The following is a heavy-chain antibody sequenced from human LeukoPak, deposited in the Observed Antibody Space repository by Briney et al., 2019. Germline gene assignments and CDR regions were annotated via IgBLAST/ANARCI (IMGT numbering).Heavy chain of an antibody. CDR2: IYYSGST. V-gene: IGHV4-39*01. CDR1: GGSISSSSYY. J-gene: IGHJ4*02. CDR3: ARHGRLIVVVPAAMYYFDY. Sequence: SETLSLTCTVSGGSISSSSYYWGWIRQPPGEGLEWIGSIYYSGSTYYNPSLKSRVTISVDTSKNQFSLKLSSVTAADTAVYYCARHGRLIVVVPAAMYYFDYWGQGTLVTVSS. D-gene: IGHD2-2*01.